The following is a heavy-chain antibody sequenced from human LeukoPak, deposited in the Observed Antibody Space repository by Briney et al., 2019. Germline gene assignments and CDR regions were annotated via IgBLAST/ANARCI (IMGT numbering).Heavy chain of an antibody. CDR2: AFSDGRT. J-gene: IGHJ4*02. V-gene: IGHV3-53*01. CDR1: GITVSTYY. CDR3: ARGDFDY. Sequence: HPGGSLRLSCAASGITVSTYYMSWVRQAPGKGLEWVSIAFSDGRTFYADSVKGRFTISRDSSKNTVFLQMNSLRAEDTAVYYCARGDFDYWGQGTLVTVSS.